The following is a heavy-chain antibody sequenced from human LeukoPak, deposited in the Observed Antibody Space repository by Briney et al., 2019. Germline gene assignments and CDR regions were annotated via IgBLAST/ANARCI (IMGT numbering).Heavy chain of an antibody. J-gene: IGHJ5*02. CDR1: GFTFSDYY. V-gene: IGHV3-11*01. CDR2: ISSSGSTI. Sequence: PGGSLRLSCAASGFTFSDYYMSWIRQAPGKGLEWVSYISSSGSTIYYADSVKGRFTISRDNAKNSLYLQMNSLRAEDTAVYYCAREKKGYCSSTSCSSFDPWGQGTLVTVSS. D-gene: IGHD2-2*01. CDR3: AREKKGYCSSTSCSSFDP.